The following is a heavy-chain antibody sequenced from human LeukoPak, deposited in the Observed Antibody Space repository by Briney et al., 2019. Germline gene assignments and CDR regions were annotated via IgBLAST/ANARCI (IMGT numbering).Heavy chain of an antibody. J-gene: IGHJ4*02. CDR1: GGSISSSSYY. CDR2: IYYSGST. D-gene: IGHD6-19*01. CDR3: ARRWGQWLVRYFDY. V-gene: IGHV4-39*01. Sequence: PSETLSLTCTVSGGSISSSSYYWGWIRQPPGKGLEWIVSIYYSGSTYYNPSLKSRVTISVDTSKNQFSLKLSPVTAADTAVYYCARRWGQWLVRYFDYWGQGTLVTVSS.